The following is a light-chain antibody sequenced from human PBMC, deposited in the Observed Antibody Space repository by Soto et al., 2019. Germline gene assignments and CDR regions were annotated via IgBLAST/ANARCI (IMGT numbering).Light chain of an antibody. Sequence: DIQMTQSPSTLSASVGDTVTITCRASQTIGTWLAWYQQKPAKAPKLLIYKASTLESGVPSRFSGGGSGTDFTLTISRLEPEDFAVYYCLQYDTSPLTFGGGTKVDI. CDR3: LQYDTSPLT. V-gene: IGKV1-5*03. CDR1: QTIGTW. J-gene: IGKJ4*01. CDR2: KAS.